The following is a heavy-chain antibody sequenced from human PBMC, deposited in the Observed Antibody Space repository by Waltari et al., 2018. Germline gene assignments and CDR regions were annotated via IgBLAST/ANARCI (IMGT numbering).Heavy chain of an antibody. Sequence: EVQLVQSGAEVKKPGESLRLSCAASGFTFSSYSMNWVRQAPGKGLEWVSYISSSSGTIYYADSVKGRFTISRDNAKNSLYLQMNSLRAEDTAVYYCARRYSSGFDYWGQGTLVTVSS. J-gene: IGHJ4*02. CDR3: ARRYSSGFDY. D-gene: IGHD6-19*01. CDR1: GFTFSSYS. CDR2: ISSSSGTI. V-gene: IGHV3-48*04.